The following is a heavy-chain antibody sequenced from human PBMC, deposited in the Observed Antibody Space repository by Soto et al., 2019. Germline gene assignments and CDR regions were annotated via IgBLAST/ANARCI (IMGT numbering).Heavy chain of an antibody. CDR2: IIPIFGTA. D-gene: IGHD1-26*01. V-gene: IGHV1-69*13. CDR3: ASSIVGATSAWFDP. Sequence: SVKVSCKASGGTFSSYSISWVRQAPGQGLEWMGGIIPIFGTANYAQKFQGRVTITADESTSTAYMELSSLRSEDTAVYYCASSIVGATSAWFDPWGQGTLVTVSS. J-gene: IGHJ5*02. CDR1: GGTFSSYS.